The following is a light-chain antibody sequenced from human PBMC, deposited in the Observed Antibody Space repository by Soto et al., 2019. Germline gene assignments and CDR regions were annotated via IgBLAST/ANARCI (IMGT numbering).Light chain of an antibody. V-gene: IGKV3-20*01. CDR3: QQFSSTPSWT. Sequence: EIVLTQSPGTLSLSPGERATLTCRASQSVSNYYLAWYQQKPGQAPRLLIYGASWRATGIPDRFSGSGSGTDFTLTITRLEPEDFAVYYCQQFSSTPSWTFGQGTRLEIK. CDR1: QSVSNYY. J-gene: IGKJ5*01. CDR2: GAS.